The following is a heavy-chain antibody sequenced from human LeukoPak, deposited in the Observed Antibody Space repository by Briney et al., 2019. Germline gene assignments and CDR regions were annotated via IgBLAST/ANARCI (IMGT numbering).Heavy chain of an antibody. CDR2: IYPGDSDT. D-gene: IGHD5-24*01. Sequence: PGESLQISCRGSGYNFTSYWIGWVRQMPGKGLEWVGIIYPGDSDTRYSPSFQGQVTISADKSISTAYLQWSSLKASDTAMYYCARHAPDGYNRNYDYWGQGTLVTVSS. J-gene: IGHJ4*02. CDR3: ARHAPDGYNRNYDY. V-gene: IGHV5-51*01. CDR1: GYNFTSYW.